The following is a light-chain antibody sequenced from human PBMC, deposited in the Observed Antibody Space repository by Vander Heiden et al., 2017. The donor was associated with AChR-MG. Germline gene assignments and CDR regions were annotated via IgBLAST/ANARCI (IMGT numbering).Light chain of an antibody. J-gene: IGLJ3*02. CDR1: RLGHKY. CDR3: QAWDSRSNWV. CDR2: QHG. V-gene: IGLV3-1*01. Sequence: SYELTQPPPASVTPGQTASITCSGDRLGHKYASWYPQKPGKSPVLVISQHGKRPSGIPERFSGSSSGNTATLTISGTQSLDEADYFCQAWDSRSNWVFGGGTKLTVL.